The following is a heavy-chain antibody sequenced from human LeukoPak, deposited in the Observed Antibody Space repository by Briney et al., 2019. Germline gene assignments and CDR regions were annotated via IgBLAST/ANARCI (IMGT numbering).Heavy chain of an antibody. D-gene: IGHD5-18*01. CDR1: GFTFSSFT. Sequence: PGGSLRLSCAASGFTFSSFTMNWVRQAPGKGLEWVSSISSTSTYIHYADSLKGRFTISRDNAKNSLYLHMNSLRAEDTAVYYCARVLYSYGYSEFAFDIWGQGTMVTVSS. J-gene: IGHJ3*02. CDR2: ISSTSTYI. CDR3: ARVLYSYGYSEFAFDI. V-gene: IGHV3-21*01.